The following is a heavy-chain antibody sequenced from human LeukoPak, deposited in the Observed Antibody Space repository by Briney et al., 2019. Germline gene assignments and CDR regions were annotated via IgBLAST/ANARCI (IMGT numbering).Heavy chain of an antibody. D-gene: IGHD3-3*01. CDR1: GGTFSSYA. J-gene: IGHJ2*01. V-gene: IGHV1-69*06. Sequence: SVKVSCKASGGTFSSYAISWVRQAPGQGLEWMGGIIPIFGTANYAQKFQGRVTITADKSTSTAYMELSSLRSEDTAVYYCARETTIFGVGPKGYDLWGRGTLVTVSS. CDR2: IIPIFGTA. CDR3: ARETTIFGVGPKGYDL.